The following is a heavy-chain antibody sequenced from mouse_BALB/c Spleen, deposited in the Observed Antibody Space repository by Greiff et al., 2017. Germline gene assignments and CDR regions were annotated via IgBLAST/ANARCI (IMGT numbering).Heavy chain of an antibody. CDR2: ISSGSSTI. CDR1: GFTFSSFG. D-gene: IGHD2-2*01. CDR3: AREGIWLRRGFDY. Sequence: EVKLVESGGGLVQPAGSRKLSCAASGFTFSSFGMHWVRQAPEKGLEWVAYISSGSSTIYYADTVKGRFTISRDNPKNTLFLQMTSLRSEDTAMYYCAREGIWLRRGFDYWGQGTTLTVSS. V-gene: IGHV5-17*02. J-gene: IGHJ2*01.